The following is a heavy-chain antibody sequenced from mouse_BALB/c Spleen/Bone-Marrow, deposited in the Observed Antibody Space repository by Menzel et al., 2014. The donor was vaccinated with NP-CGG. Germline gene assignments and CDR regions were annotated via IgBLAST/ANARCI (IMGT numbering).Heavy chain of an antibody. CDR2: ISSGCSTV. CDR1: GFTFSSFG. J-gene: IGHJ3*01. V-gene: IGHV5-17*02. Sequence: EVKLMESGGGLVQPGGSRKLSCAASGFTFSSFGMHWVRQAPEKGLEWVAYISSGCSTVYYADTVKGRFTISRDNPKNTLFLQMTSLRSEDTAMYYCARGGNYAWFAYWGQGTLVTVSA. D-gene: IGHD2-1*01. CDR3: ARGGNYAWFAY.